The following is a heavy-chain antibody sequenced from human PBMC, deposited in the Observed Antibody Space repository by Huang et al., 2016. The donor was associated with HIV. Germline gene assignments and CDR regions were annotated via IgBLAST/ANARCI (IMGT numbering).Heavy chain of an antibody. CDR1: GLTFSSYW. Sequence: EVQLVESGGGLVQPGGSLRLSCEASGLTFSSYWMSWVRQAPGKGLEWVANIKQDGREKYYVDSVKGRFTISRENAKNSLSLQMNSLRDEDTAVYYCASNGYSNNWGDPFDIWGQGTMVTVSS. D-gene: IGHD6-13*01. V-gene: IGHV3-7*01. CDR3: ASNGYSNNWGDPFDI. J-gene: IGHJ3*02. CDR2: IKQDGREK.